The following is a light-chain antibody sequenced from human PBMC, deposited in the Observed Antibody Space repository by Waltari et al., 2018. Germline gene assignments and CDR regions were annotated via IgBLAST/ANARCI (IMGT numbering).Light chain of an antibody. J-gene: IGKJ1*01. V-gene: IGKV1-39*01. CDR2: AAS. Sequence: DIQMTQSPSSLSASVGDRVTITCRASQSISSYLNWYQQKPGKAPKLLIYAASSLQSGVPSRFSGSGSGTDFTLTISSLQPEDFATYYCQQSYSTPRGFGQGTKGEIK. CDR3: QQSYSTPRG. CDR1: QSISSY.